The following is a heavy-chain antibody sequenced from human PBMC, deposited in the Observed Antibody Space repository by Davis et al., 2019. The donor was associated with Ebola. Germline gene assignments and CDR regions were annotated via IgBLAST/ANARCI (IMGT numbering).Heavy chain of an antibody. Sequence: SETLSLTCAVYGDSVSDYFWSWIRQPPGKGLEWIGETGHSGYTNYSLSLMSRVTMSVDSSKNQFSLKLHSVTAADTAVYYCARTTKTNIEASGLGFNSFDSWGQGALVSVSS. J-gene: IGHJ5*01. CDR3: ARTTKTNIEASGLGFNSFDS. CDR2: TGHSGYT. D-gene: IGHD4-17*01. V-gene: IGHV4-34*01. CDR1: GDSVSDYF.